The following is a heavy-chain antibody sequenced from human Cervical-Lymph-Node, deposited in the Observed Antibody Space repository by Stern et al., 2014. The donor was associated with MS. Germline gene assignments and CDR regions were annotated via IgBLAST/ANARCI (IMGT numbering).Heavy chain of an antibody. Sequence: DQLVESGAEVKEPGASVKVSCKASGYTFTSYYMHWVRQAPGQGLEWMGIINPSGGSTSYAQKFQGRVTMTRDTSTSTVYMELSSLRSEDTAVYFCARGIAAPPLYWYFDLWGRGTLVTASS. J-gene: IGHJ2*01. CDR1: GYTFTSYY. D-gene: IGHD6-6*01. CDR2: INPSGGST. CDR3: ARGIAAPPLYWYFDL. V-gene: IGHV1-46*01.